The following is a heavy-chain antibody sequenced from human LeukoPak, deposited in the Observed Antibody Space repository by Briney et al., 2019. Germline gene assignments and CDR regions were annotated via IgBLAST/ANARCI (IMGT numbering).Heavy chain of an antibody. CDR2: INHSGST. J-gene: IGHJ3*02. D-gene: IGHD5-18*01. CDR1: GGSFSGYY. CDR3: ATLWLRGLVAFDI. Sequence: SETLSLTCAAYGGSFSGYYWSWIRQPPGKGLEWIGEINHSGSTNYNPSLKSRVTISADTSKNQFYLKLSSVTAADTAVYYCATLWLRGLVAFDIWGQGTMVTVSS. V-gene: IGHV4-34*01.